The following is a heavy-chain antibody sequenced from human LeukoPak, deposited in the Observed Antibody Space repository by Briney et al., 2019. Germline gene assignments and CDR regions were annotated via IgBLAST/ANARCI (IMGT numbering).Heavy chain of an antibody. CDR1: GFTFHAFE. CDR3: ATWAFYHGLDV. V-gene: IGHV3-43*02. J-gene: IGHJ6*02. CDR2: IKSDGGKT. D-gene: IGHD1-26*01. Sequence: GGSLRLSCAASGFTFHAFEMHWVRQAPGKGLEWVSLIKSDGGKTDYADSVRGRFTFSRDNGKNSLYLQMNSLRSEDTALYYCATWAFYHGLDVWGQGTTVTVSS.